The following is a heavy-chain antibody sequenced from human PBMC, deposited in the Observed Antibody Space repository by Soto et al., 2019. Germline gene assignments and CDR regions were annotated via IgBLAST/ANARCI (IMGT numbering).Heavy chain of an antibody. CDR1: GGSISSSSYN. V-gene: IGHV4-39*01. Sequence: QLQLQESGPGLVKPSETLSLTCTVSGGSISSSSYNWGWIRQPPGKGLEWIGSIYYSGSTYYNPSLKSRVPIFVDTSKNQFHLKLSCVTAANTAVYYCPRGGQDIVVVPCAIPRRRNNWFYPWGQGTLVTVSS. CDR2: IYYSGST. J-gene: IGHJ5*02. CDR3: PRGGQDIVVVPCAIPRRRNNWFYP. D-gene: IGHD2-2*01.